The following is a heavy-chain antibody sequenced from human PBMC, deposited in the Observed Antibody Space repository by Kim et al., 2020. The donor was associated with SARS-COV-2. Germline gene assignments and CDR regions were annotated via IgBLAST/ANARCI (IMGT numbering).Heavy chain of an antibody. D-gene: IGHD3-3*01. J-gene: IGHJ4*02. V-gene: IGHV3-23*01. Sequence: GNGLLTITRDKSKNTLYLQKNSLRAEDTAVYYCAKEPHYDFWSGYYFDYWGQGTLVTVSS. CDR3: AKEPHYDFWSGYYFDY.